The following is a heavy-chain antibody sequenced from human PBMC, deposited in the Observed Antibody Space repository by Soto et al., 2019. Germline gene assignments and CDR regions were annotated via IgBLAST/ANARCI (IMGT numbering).Heavy chain of an antibody. J-gene: IGHJ3*02. CDR1: GFTFSSYA. Sequence: EVQLLESGGGLVQPGGSLRLSCAASGFTFSSYAMSWVRQAPGKGLEWVSAISGSGGSTYYADSGKGRITVSRDNSKNTLYLQINSQRAEEPAVYYCAKDRRHRGADAFDIWGQGTMVTVSS. D-gene: IGHD6-6*01. CDR3: AKDRRHRGADAFDI. V-gene: IGHV3-23*01. CDR2: ISGSGGST.